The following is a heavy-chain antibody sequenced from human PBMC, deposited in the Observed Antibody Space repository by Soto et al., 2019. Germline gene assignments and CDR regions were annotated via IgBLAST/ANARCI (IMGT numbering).Heavy chain of an antibody. CDR3: ARGKTGDRGDTPLAFDI. V-gene: IGHV1-2*04. J-gene: IGHJ3*02. D-gene: IGHD7-27*01. CDR1: GYTFTGYY. Sequence: ASVKVSCKASGYTFTGYYMHWVRQAPGQGLEWMGWINPNSGGTNYAQKFQGWVTMTRDTSISTAYMELSRLRSDDTAVYYCARGKTGDRGDTPLAFDIWGQGTMVTVSS. CDR2: INPNSGGT.